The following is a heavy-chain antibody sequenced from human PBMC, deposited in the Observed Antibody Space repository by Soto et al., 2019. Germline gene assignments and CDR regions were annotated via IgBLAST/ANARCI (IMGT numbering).Heavy chain of an antibody. J-gene: IGHJ5*02. Sequence: PSETLSLTCAVSGGSISSGGYSWSWIRQPPGKGLEWIGYIYHSGSTYYNPSLKSRVTISVDRSKNQFSLKLSSVTAADTAVYYCARAILELRGNWFDPWGQGTLVTVS. CDR2: IYHSGST. V-gene: IGHV4-30-2*01. CDR1: GGSISSGGYS. CDR3: ARAILELRGNWFDP. D-gene: IGHD1-7*01.